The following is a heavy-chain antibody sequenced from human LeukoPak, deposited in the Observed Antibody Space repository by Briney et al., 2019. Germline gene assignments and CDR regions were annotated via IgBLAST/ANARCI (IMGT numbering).Heavy chain of an antibody. D-gene: IGHD6-13*01. CDR3: ARDPGIAAATFYYFDY. V-gene: IGHV3-30-3*01. CDR2: ISYDGSNK. J-gene: IGHJ4*02. Sequence: GGSLRLSCAASGFTFNSYAMHWVRQAPGKGLEWVAVISYDGSNKYYADSVKGRFTISRDNSKNTLYLQMNSLRAEDTAVYYCARDPGIAAATFYYFDYWGQGTLVTVSS. CDR1: GFTFNSYA.